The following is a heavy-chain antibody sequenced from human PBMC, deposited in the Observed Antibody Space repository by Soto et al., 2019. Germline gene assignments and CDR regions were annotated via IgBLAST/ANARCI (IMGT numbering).Heavy chain of an antibody. CDR3: ARGRGYCGGTNCYLDY. CDR1: GFSFSSHS. J-gene: IGHJ4*02. D-gene: IGHD2-21*01. V-gene: IGHV3-48*02. Sequence: EVQLVESGGGLVQPGGSLRLSCAASGFSFSSHSMKWVRQAPGKGLEWVSYISSSGSTIYYADSVKGRFTISRDNAKNSLYLQMNSLRDDDTAVYYCARGRGYCGGTNCYLDYRGQGALVTVSS. CDR2: ISSSGSTI.